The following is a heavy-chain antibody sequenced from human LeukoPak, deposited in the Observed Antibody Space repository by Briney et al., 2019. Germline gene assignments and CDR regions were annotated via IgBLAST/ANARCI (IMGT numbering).Heavy chain of an antibody. Sequence: GESLKISCKGSGYRFTSYWIGWVRQKPGKGLEWMGIIYPGDSDTRYSPSFQGRVTISADKSISTAYLQWSSLKASDAAMYYCASRWIQDGFDIWGQGTMVTVSS. V-gene: IGHV5-51*01. CDR1: GYRFTSYW. CDR3: ASRWIQDGFDI. D-gene: IGHD5-18*01. CDR2: IYPGDSDT. J-gene: IGHJ3*02.